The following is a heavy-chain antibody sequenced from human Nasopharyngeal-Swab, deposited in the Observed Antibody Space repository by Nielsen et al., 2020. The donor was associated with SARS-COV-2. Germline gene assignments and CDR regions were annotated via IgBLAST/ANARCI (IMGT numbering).Heavy chain of an antibody. CDR2: VNHNGDT. D-gene: IGHD5-18*01. CDR3: ARGQWKRLQLWFYSRFDV. J-gene: IGHJ2*01. Sequence: GSLRLSCAVYGGSFTTYYWTWIRQSPGKGLEWSGDVNHNGDTNYNPSLKSRVVISVDTSKNQFSLNLSSVTAADTAVYFCARGQWKRLQLWFYSRFDVWGRGTLITVSS. V-gene: IGHV4-34*01. CDR1: GGSFTTYY.